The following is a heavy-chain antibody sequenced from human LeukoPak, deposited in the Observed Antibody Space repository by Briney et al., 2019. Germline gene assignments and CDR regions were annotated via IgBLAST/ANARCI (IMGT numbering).Heavy chain of an antibody. D-gene: IGHD6-6*01. Sequence: PSETLSLTCAVYVGSFSGNYWSWIRQPPGKGLEWIGEINHGGHTNYNPSLKSRVTISVDTSKNQFSLKLTSLTAADTAVYYCARQAVLEDQDSSSSGRVAVGPLYGMDVWARGPRSSS. CDR3: ARQAVLEDQDSSSSGRVAVGPLYGMDV. CDR2: INHGGHT. CDR1: VGSFSGNY. J-gene: IGHJ6*02. V-gene: IGHV4-34*01.